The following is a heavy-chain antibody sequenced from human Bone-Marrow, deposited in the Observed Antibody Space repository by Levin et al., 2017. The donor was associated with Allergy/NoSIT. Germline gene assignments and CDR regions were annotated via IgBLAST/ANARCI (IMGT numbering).Heavy chain of an antibody. J-gene: IGHJ3*02. CDR2: IKSKTDGGTT. D-gene: IGHD6-19*01. CDR1: GFTFSNAW. V-gene: IGHV3-15*01. CDR3: TTFPGWIAVAVSAFDI. Sequence: GGSLRLSCAASGFTFSNAWMSWVRQAPGKGLEWVGRIKSKTDGGTTDYAAPVKGRFTISRDDSKNTLYLQMNSLKTEDTAVYYCTTFPGWIAVAVSAFDIWGQGTMVTVSS.